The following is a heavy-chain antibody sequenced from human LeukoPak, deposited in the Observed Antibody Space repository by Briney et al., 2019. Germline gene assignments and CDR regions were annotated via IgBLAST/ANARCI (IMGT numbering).Heavy chain of an antibody. V-gene: IGHV3-21*04. Sequence: GGSLRLSCAASGFTFSSYSMNWVRQAPGKGLEWVSSISSSSSYIYYADSVKGRFTISRDNAKNSLYLQMNSLRAEDTALYYCARVYCSGGSCYYYYYMDVWGKGTTVTVSS. D-gene: IGHD2-15*01. CDR2: ISSSSSYI. J-gene: IGHJ6*03. CDR1: GFTFSSYS. CDR3: ARVYCSGGSCYYYYYMDV.